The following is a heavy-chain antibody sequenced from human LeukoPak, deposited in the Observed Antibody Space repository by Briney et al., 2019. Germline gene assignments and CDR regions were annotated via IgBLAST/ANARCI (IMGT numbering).Heavy chain of an antibody. CDR2: IYTSGST. CDR3: ARGGYYYDSSGYYNGALGY. CDR1: GGSISSYY. V-gene: IGHV4-4*07. D-gene: IGHD3-22*01. J-gene: IGHJ4*02. Sequence: NPSETLSLTCTVSGGSISSYYWSWIRQPAGKGLEWIGRIYTSGSTNYNPSLKSRVTMSVDTSKNQFSLKLSSVTAADTAVYYCARGGYYYDSSGYYNGALGYWGQGTLVTVSS.